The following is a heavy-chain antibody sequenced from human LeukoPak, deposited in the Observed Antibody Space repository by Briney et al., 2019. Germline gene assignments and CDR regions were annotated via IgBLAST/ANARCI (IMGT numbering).Heavy chain of an antibody. CDR3: AKTRDGFLSGAFDI. J-gene: IGHJ3*02. D-gene: IGHD5-24*01. CDR2: IYPGDSDT. Sequence: GWIRQSPGKGLEWMGIIYPGDSDTRYSPTFQGQVTISGDKSIRTAYLQWSSLKASDTAIYYCAKTRDGFLSGAFDIWGQGTMVTVSS. V-gene: IGHV5-51*01.